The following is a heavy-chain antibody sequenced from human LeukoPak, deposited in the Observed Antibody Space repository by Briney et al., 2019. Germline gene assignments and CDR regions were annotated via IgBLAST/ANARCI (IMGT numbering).Heavy chain of an antibody. V-gene: IGHV3-21*01. CDR2: ISSSSSYI. D-gene: IGHD3-22*01. Sequence: GGSLRLSCAASGFTFSSYSMNWVRQAPGKGLEWVSSISSSSSYIYYADSVKGRFAISRDNAKNSLYLQMNSLRAEDTAVYYCARDADYYDSSGYWGYWGQGTLVTVSS. CDR3: ARDADYYDSSGYWGY. CDR1: GFTFSSYS. J-gene: IGHJ4*02.